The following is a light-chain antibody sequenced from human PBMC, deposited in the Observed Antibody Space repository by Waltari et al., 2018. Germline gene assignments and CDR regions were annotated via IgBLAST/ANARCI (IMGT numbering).Light chain of an antibody. V-gene: IGKV1-16*01. CDR3: QQYIDYPFT. J-gene: IGKJ3*01. Sequence: DIHLTQSPSSLSASVGDRVNITVRASQDINNYLAWFQQKPGKAPKSLIFAVYSLQNGVPSRFSGSGSGTDFTLTISSLRPEDCATYYCQQYIDYPFTFGPGTKVDIK. CDR2: AVY. CDR1: QDINNY.